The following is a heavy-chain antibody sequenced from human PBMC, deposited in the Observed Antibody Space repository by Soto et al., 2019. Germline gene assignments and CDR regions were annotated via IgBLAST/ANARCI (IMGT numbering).Heavy chain of an antibody. V-gene: IGHV4-31*03. CDR1: GGSISSGGYY. D-gene: IGHD3-22*01. CDR2: IYYSGST. J-gene: IGHJ4*02. CDR3: ARDRHYDSSGYYFDY. Sequence: PSETLSLTCTVSGGSISSGGYYWSWIRQHPGKGLEWIGYIYYSGSTYYNPSLKSRVTISVDTSKNQFSLKLSSVTAADTAVYYCARDRHYDSSGYYFDYWGQGTLVTSPQ.